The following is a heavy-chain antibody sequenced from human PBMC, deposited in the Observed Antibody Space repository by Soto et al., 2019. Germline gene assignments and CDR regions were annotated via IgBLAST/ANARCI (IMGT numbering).Heavy chain of an antibody. CDR3: AIWDQYTAQYYY. CDR1: GYAFTGYY. CDR2: INPNPGGT. V-gene: IGHV1-2*07. J-gene: IGHJ4*02. Sequence: ASVKFSWTASGYAFTGYYIHWGRQAPGQGLWWIGWINPNPGGTNYSHKFEGRVTMTRDTSISTAYMELSRLRSDNTAEYYFAIWDQYTAQYYYLGQGPLVTVSA. D-gene: IGHD5-18*01.